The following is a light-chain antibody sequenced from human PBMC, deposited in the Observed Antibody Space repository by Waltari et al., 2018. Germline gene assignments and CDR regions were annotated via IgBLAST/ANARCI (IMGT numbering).Light chain of an antibody. V-gene: IGLV3-27*01. CDR1: AVATKY. Sequence: SYELTQPSSVSVSPGKTARTTCSGHAVATKYARWFQQMPGKAPVLVIYKDTERPSGIPERFSGSTSGTTVTLTSSGAQVEDEADYYCYSAADNNRLVFGGGTKLTVL. CDR3: YSAADNNRLV. J-gene: IGLJ2*01. CDR2: KDT.